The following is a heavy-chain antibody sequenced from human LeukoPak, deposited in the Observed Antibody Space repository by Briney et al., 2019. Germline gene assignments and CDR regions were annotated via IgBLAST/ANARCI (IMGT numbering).Heavy chain of an antibody. Sequence: SVKVSCKASGGTFSSYAISWVRQAPGQGLEWMGGIIPIFGTANYAQKFQGRVTITADESTSTAYMELSRPRSDDTAVYYCARDLPFTMVRGVIIDYYYYMDVWGKGTTVTISS. CDR1: GGTFSSYA. V-gene: IGHV1-69*01. D-gene: IGHD3-10*01. CDR3: ARDLPFTMVRGVIIDYYYYMDV. CDR2: IIPIFGTA. J-gene: IGHJ6*03.